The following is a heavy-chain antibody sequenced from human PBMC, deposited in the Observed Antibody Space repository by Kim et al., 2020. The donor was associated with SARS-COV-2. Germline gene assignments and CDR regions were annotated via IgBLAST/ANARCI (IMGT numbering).Heavy chain of an antibody. J-gene: IGHJ5*02. CDR2: ISGSGRDT. D-gene: IGHD3-10*01. V-gene: IGHV3-23*01. CDR3: AKHPWGFGGLSQLGAFDP. Sequence: GGSLRLSCAASGFTFISHALTWVRQSTGRGLEWVSTISGSGRDTYYAHSVRGRFTISRDKSKNTLYLQMDSLRAEDTAISYCAKHPWGFGGLSQLGAFDP. CDR1: GFTFISHA.